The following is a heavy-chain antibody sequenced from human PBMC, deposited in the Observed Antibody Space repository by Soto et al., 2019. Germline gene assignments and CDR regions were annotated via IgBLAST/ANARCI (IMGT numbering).Heavy chain of an antibody. Sequence: PSETLSLTCAVSGGSISSSNWWSWVRQPPGKGLEWIGEIYHSGSTNYNPSLKSRVTISVDKSKNQFSLKLSSVTAADTAVYYCAQEIWSGYYTEYNWFDPWGQGTLVTVSS. CDR1: GGSISSSNW. J-gene: IGHJ5*02. CDR3: AQEIWSGYYTEYNWFDP. V-gene: IGHV4-4*02. CDR2: IYHSGST. D-gene: IGHD3-3*01.